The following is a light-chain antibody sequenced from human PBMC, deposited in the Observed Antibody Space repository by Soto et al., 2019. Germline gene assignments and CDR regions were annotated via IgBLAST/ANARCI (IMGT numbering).Light chain of an antibody. J-gene: IGKJ1*01. Sequence: EIVMTQSPATLSVSPGERATLSCRASQSVSNTLAWYQQEPGQAPRLLMYGASIRATGIPARFSGGGSGTQFTLTISSLQSEDFATYYCQQSYSNPWTLGQGTKVDIK. CDR2: GAS. CDR1: QSVSNT. CDR3: QQSYSNPWT. V-gene: IGKV3-15*01.